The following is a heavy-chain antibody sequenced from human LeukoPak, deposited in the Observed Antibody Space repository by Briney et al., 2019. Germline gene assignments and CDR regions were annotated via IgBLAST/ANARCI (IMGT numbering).Heavy chain of an antibody. J-gene: IGHJ6*03. Sequence: ASVKVSCKASGYTFTGYYMHWVRQAPGQGLEWMGWISAYNGNTNYAQKLLGRVTMTTDTSTSTAYMELRSLRSDDTAVYYCARDGYSYGPEYYYYYYYMDVWGKGTTVTVSS. V-gene: IGHV1-18*04. CDR1: GYTFTGYY. CDR2: ISAYNGNT. D-gene: IGHD5-18*01. CDR3: ARDGYSYGPEYYYYYYYMDV.